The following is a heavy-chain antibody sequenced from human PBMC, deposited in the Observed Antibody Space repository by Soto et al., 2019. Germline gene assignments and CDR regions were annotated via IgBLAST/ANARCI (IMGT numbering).Heavy chain of an antibody. D-gene: IGHD2-15*01. J-gene: IGHJ6*02. CDR2: IIPIFGTA. CDR3: ARHPGGRGYYYGMDV. CDR1: GGPFSSYS. Sequence: QVQLVQSGAGVKKPGSSVKVSCQGSGGPFSSYSISWVAPAPGPGLEWMGGIIPIFGTANYAQKFQGRVTITADESTSTAYMELSSLRSEDTAVYYCARHPGGRGYYYGMDVWGQGTTVTVSS. V-gene: IGHV1-69*12.